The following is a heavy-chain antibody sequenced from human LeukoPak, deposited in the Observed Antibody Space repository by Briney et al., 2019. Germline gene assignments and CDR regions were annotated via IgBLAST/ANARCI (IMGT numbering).Heavy chain of an antibody. CDR1: GGSISSYY. V-gene: IGHV4-59*01. D-gene: IGHD6-19*01. J-gene: IGHJ4*02. Sequence: SETLSLTCTVSGGSISSYYWSWIRQPPGKGLEWIGYIYYSGSTNYNPSLKSRVTISVDTSKNQFSLKLSSVTAADTAVYYCARVTYSSGWYYFDYWGQGTLVTVSS. CDR3: ARVTYSSGWYYFDY. CDR2: IYYSGST.